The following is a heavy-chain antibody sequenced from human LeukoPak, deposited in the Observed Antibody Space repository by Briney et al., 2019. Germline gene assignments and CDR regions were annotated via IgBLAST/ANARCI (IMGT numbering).Heavy chain of an antibody. CDR3: AKASERLGAYYYYYMDV. V-gene: IGHV3-23*01. CDR2: ISGSGGST. CDR1: EFTFSSYG. J-gene: IGHJ6*03. Sequence: GGSLRLSCAASEFTFSSYGMSWVRQAPGKGLEWVSAISGSGGSTYYADSVKGRFTISRDNSKNTLYLQMNSLRAEDTAVYYCAKASERLGAYYYYYMDVWGKGTTVTVSS. D-gene: IGHD3-16*01.